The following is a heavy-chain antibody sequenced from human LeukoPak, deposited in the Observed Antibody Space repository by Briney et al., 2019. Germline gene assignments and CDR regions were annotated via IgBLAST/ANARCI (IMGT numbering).Heavy chain of an antibody. CDR2: IYYSGST. D-gene: IGHD3-22*01. CDR3: ARDQKGRYYYDSSGYYQENWFDP. J-gene: IGHJ5*02. Sequence: SETLSLTCTVSGGSTSSGDYYWSWIRQPPGKGLEWIGYIYYSGSTYYNPSLKSRVTISVDTSKNQFSLKLSSVTAADTAVYYCARDQKGRYYYDSSGYYQENWFDPWGQGTLVTDSS. V-gene: IGHV4-30-4*01. CDR1: GGSTSSGDYY.